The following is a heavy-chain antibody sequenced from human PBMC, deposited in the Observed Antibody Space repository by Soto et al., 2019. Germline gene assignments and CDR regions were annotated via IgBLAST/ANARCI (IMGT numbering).Heavy chain of an antibody. J-gene: IGHJ4*02. CDR2: ISSSSSYI. Sequence: GGSLRLSCAASGFTFSSYNMNWVRQAPGKGLEWVSSISSSSSYIYYADSVKGRFTISRDNAKNSLYLQMNSLRAEDTAVYYCASLGYYDSSGYLEYWGQGTLVTVSS. CDR3: ASLGYYDSSGYLEY. V-gene: IGHV3-21*01. CDR1: GFTFSSYN. D-gene: IGHD3-22*01.